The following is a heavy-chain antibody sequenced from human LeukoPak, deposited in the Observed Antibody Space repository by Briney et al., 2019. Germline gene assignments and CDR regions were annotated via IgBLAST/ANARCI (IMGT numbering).Heavy chain of an antibody. V-gene: IGHV3-23*01. Sequence: GGSLRLSCAASGLTFSSYAMSWVRQAPGKGLEWVSAISGSGGSTYYADSVKGRFTISRDNSKNALSLQMNSLRAEDTAVYYCAKDRHSSSYKTLAEYFQHWGQGTLVTVSS. D-gene: IGHD6-13*01. CDR3: AKDRHSSSYKTLAEYFQH. CDR2: ISGSGGST. CDR1: GLTFSSYA. J-gene: IGHJ1*01.